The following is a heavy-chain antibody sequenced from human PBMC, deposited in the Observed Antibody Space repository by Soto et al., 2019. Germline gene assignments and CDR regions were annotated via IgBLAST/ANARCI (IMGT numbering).Heavy chain of an antibody. CDR2: INPSGGST. CDR3: ARGSTPYCSGGSCEGDY. J-gene: IGHJ4*02. D-gene: IGHD2-15*01. V-gene: IGHV1-46*03. Sequence: ASVKVSCKASGYTFTSYYMHWVRQAPGQGLEWMGIINPSGGSTSYAQKFQGRVTMTRDTSTSTVYMELSSLRSEDTVVYYCARGSTPYCSGGSCEGDYWGQGTLVTVSS. CDR1: GYTFTSYY.